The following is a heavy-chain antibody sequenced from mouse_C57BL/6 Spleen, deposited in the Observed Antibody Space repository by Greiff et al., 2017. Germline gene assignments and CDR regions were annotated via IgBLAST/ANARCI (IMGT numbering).Heavy chain of an antibody. CDR2: IDPSDSYT. V-gene: IGHV1-69*01. CDR1: GYTFTSYW. D-gene: IGHD1-1*01. Sequence: QVQLQQPGAELVMPGASVKLSCKASGYTFTSYWMHWVKQRPGQGLEWIGEIDPSDSYTNYNQKFKGKSTLTVDKSSSTAYMQLSSLTSEDSAVYYCARNYYGSSPTPPYARDDWGQGTSVTVSS. J-gene: IGHJ4*01. CDR3: ARNYYGSSPTPPYARDD.